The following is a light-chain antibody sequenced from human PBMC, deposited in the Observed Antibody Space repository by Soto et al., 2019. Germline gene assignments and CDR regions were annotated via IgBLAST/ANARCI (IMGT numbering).Light chain of an antibody. Sequence: IQMTQSPSTLSASVGDRVTITCRASESISTWLAWYQQKPGKSPKLLIYGASNLERGVPSRFSGSGSGTEFTLTISRLQPDDFAAYYCQQYNSFSYTFGPGTK. J-gene: IGKJ2*01. CDR1: ESISTW. CDR2: GAS. CDR3: QQYNSFSYT. V-gene: IGKV1-5*01.